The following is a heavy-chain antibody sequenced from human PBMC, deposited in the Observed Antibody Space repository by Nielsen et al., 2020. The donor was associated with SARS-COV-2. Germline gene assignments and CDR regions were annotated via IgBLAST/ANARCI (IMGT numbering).Heavy chain of an antibody. D-gene: IGHD4-11*01. J-gene: IGHJ6*02. CDR1: GFTFSSYW. Sequence: ESLKISCAASGFTFSSYWMSWVRQAPGKGLEWVANIKQDGSEKFYVDSVKGRFTISRDNAKNSLYLQMNSLRAEDTAVYYCARGDYSYYYYGMDVWGQGTTVTVSS. V-gene: IGHV3-7*03. CDR2: IKQDGSEK. CDR3: ARGDYSYYYYGMDV.